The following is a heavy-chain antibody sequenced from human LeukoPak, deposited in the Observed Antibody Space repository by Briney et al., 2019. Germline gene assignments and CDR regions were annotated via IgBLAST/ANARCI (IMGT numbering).Heavy chain of an antibody. Sequence: SETLPLTCTVSGGSISSYYWSWIRQPPGKGLEWIGYIYYSGSTNYNPSLKSRVTISVDTSKNQFSLKLSSVTAADTAVYYCARTIAAAGSLYYYGMDVWGQGTTVTVSS. D-gene: IGHD6-13*01. CDR3: ARTIAAAGSLYYYGMDV. V-gene: IGHV4-59*01. CDR2: IYYSGST. J-gene: IGHJ6*02. CDR1: GGSISSYY.